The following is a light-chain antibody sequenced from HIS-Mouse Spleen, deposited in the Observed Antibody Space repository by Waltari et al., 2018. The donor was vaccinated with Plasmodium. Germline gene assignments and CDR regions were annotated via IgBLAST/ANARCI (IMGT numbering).Light chain of an antibody. J-gene: IGLJ1*01. CDR3: CSYAGSSTFV. CDR1: SSDVGSYNL. Sequence: QSALTPPASVSGSPGQSITISCTGTSSDVGSYNLVSWYHQHPGKAPKLMIYEGSKRPSGVSNRFSGSKSGNTASLTISGLQAEDEADYYCCSYAGSSTFVFGTGTKVTVL. CDR2: EGS. V-gene: IGLV2-23*01.